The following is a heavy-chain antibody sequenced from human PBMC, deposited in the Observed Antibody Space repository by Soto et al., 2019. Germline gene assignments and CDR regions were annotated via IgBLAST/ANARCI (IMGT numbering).Heavy chain of an antibody. Sequence: SLKVSCKSSGGTFSNSPISWVRQAPGQGLEWVGGVIPVFKTANYAQKFQGRVTITADESTNTAYMGLSSLRSGDTAVYYCARSRFVVGVTEDYYGMDVWG. CDR2: VIPVFKTA. CDR3: ARSRFVVGVTEDYYGMDV. J-gene: IGHJ6*02. D-gene: IGHD2-15*01. CDR1: GGTFSNSP. V-gene: IGHV1-69*13.